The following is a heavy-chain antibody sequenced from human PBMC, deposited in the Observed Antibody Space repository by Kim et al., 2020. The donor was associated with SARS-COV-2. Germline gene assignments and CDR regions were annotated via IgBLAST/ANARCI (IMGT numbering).Heavy chain of an antibody. D-gene: IGHD2-2*01. J-gene: IGHJ4*02. CDR2: IYSKTGET. V-gene: IGHV1-2*02. CDR3: ARDFKGTSNWEFDY. Sequence: ASVKVSCKASGYTFTDYVLHWVRQAPGRGLEWLGWIYSKTGETKYTQRFQDRVTLTRDRSINTAYMELSGLGSDDTAVYYCARDFKGTSNWEFDYWGQGTLVTVSS. CDR1: GYTFTDYV.